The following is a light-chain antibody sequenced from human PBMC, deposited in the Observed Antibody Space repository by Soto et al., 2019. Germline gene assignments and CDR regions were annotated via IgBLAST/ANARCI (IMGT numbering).Light chain of an antibody. Sequence: DIQMTQSPSPLSASVGDRVTITCRASQSVNRWLAWYQQKPGKAPKLLMYETSSLESGVPSRFGGSGSGTEFTLTISSLQPDDFAIYYCQQYNNYPWTFGQGTKVDIK. V-gene: IGKV1-5*03. CDR2: ETS. CDR1: QSVNRW. J-gene: IGKJ1*01. CDR3: QQYNNYPWT.